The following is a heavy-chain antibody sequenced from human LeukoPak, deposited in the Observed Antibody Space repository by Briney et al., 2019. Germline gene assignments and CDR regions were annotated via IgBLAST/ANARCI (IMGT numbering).Heavy chain of an antibody. CDR1: GYTFTGYY. V-gene: IGHV1-2*02. D-gene: IGHD3-9*01. Sequence: GASVKVSCKASGYTFTGYYMHWVRQAPGQGREWMGWINPNSGGTNYAQKFQGRVTMTRDTSISTAYMELSRLRSDDTAVYYCARDYDILTGYYAPNNWFDPWGQGTLVTVSS. CDR2: INPNSGGT. J-gene: IGHJ5*02. CDR3: ARDYDILTGYYAPNNWFDP.